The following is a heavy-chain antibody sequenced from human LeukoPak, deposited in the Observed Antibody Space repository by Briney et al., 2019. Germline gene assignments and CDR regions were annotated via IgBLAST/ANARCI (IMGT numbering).Heavy chain of an antibody. CDR1: GGSISGYY. J-gene: IGHJ4*02. D-gene: IGHD3-22*01. CDR2: IYYSGTT. V-gene: IGHV4-59*01. Sequence: SETLSLTCTVSGGSISGYYWSWIRQPPGGGLEWIAYIYYSGTTNYNPSLKSRVTISVDTSKNQFSLKMSSVTAADTAVYYCARDDSRGSFDYWGQGTLVTVSS. CDR3: ARDDSRGSFDY.